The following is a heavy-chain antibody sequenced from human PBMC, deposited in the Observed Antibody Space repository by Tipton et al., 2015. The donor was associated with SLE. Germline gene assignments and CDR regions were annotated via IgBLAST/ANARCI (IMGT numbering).Heavy chain of an antibody. CDR3: AREVTTVPGGAFDI. D-gene: IGHD4-17*01. Sequence: SLRLSCAASGFTFSSYSMNWVRQAPGKGLEWVSSISSSSSYIYYADSVKGRFTISRDNAKNSLYLQMNSLRAEDTAVYYCAREVTTVPGGAFDIWGQGTMVTVSS. CDR1: GFTFSSYS. V-gene: IGHV3-21*01. J-gene: IGHJ3*02. CDR2: ISSSSSYI.